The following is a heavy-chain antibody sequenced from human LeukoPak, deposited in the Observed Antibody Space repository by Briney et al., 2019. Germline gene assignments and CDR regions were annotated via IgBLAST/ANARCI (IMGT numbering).Heavy chain of an antibody. V-gene: IGHV4-61*01. D-gene: IGHD6-6*01. Sequence: SQTLSLTCTVSGGSISSGSYYWSWMRQPPGKGLEWIGYIYYSGSTNYNPSLKSRVTISVDTSKNQFSLKLSSVTAADTAVYYCARDSTAAARPDAFDIWGQGTMVTVSS. CDR2: IYYSGST. CDR3: ARDSTAAARPDAFDI. CDR1: GGSISSGSYY. J-gene: IGHJ3*02.